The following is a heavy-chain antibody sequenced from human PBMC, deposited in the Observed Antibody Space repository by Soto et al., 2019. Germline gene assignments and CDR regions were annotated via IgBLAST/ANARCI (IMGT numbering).Heavy chain of an antibody. CDR3: ATANALDV. CDR2: TYYRSKWFH. Sequence: QGQLQQSGPGLVKPSQTLSLTCAISGDSVSSDITSWNWIRQSPSRGLEWLGRTYYRSKWFHDYAASVKRPITIHPHTSKNQFSRELNSMTPEDTAVYSCATANALDVWCQGTVVTVSS. J-gene: IGHJ3*01. CDR1: GDSVSSDITS. V-gene: IGHV6-1*01.